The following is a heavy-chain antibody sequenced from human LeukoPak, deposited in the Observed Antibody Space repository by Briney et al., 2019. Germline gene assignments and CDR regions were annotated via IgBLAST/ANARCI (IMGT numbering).Heavy chain of an antibody. CDR3: ARGRIVVVPAATYYYYGMDV. J-gene: IGHJ6*02. Sequence: SETLSLTCAVYGGSFSGYYWSWIRQPPGMGLEWIGEINHSGSTNYNPSLKSRVTISVDTSKNQFSLKLSSVTAADTAVYYCARGRIVVVPAATYYYYGMDVWGQGTTVTVSS. V-gene: IGHV4-34*01. CDR1: GGSFSGYY. CDR2: INHSGST. D-gene: IGHD2-2*01.